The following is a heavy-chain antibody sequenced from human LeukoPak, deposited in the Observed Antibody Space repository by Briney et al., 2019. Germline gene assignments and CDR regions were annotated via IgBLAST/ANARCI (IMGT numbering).Heavy chain of an antibody. CDR3: ARESPLGIDY. CDR2: IYSGGST. CDR1: GFTVSSNY. J-gene: IGHJ4*02. D-gene: IGHD1-26*01. Sequence: GGSLRLSCAASGFTVSSNYMSWVRQAPGKGLEWVSVIYSGGSTYYADSVKDSFTISRDNSKNTLYLQMNSLRAEDTAVYYCARESPLGIDYWGQGTLVTVSS. V-gene: IGHV3-66*01.